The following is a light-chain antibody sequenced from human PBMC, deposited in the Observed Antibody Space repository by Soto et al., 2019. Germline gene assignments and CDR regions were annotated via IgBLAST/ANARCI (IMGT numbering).Light chain of an antibody. Sequence: IVLTQSPLALSLYPGERASLSCRASQSVSCYLVGYTQKPGQATLLLIYDASTRAAGIPARFIGSGSGTDFTITISSLEPEDSVVYYCQQHLCRHTFGQGTKVDIK. J-gene: IGKJ1*01. CDR1: QSVSCY. CDR2: DAS. CDR3: QQHLCRHT. V-gene: IGKV3-11*01.